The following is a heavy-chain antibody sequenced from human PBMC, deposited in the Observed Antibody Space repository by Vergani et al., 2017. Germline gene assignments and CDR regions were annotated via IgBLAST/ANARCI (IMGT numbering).Heavy chain of an antibody. V-gene: IGHV4-59*01. D-gene: IGHD6-13*01. CDR3: ARLAAEKDFDH. CDR1: GGSISSYY. J-gene: IGHJ4*02. Sequence: QVQLQESGPGLVKPSETLSLTCTVSGGSISSYYWSWIRQPPGKGLEWIGYIYYSGSTNYNPSLKSRVTISVDTSKNQFSLKLSSVTAADTAVYYCARLAAEKDFDHWGQGTLVTVSS. CDR2: IYYSGST.